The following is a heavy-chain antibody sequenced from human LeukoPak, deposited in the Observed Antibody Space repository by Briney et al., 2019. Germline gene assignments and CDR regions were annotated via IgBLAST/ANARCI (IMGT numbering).Heavy chain of an antibody. D-gene: IGHD5-12*01. CDR1: EFSVGSNY. J-gene: IGHJ4*02. V-gene: IGHV3-66*01. Sequence: GGSLRLSCAASEFSVGSNYMTWVRQAPGKGLEWVSLIYSGGSTYYADSVKGRFTISRDNSKNTLYLQMNSLRAEDTAIYYCARLPYSGYGGGRVYWGQGTLVTVSS. CDR2: IYSGGST. CDR3: ARLPYSGYGGGRVY.